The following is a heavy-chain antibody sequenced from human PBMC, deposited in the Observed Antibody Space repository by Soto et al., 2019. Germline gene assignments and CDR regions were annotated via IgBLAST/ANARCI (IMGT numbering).Heavy chain of an antibody. V-gene: IGHV3-72*01. Sequence: PGGSLRLSCAASGFTFSDHYIDWVRQAPGKGLEWVGRSRNKANSYSTEYAASVKGRFTISRDDSKNSLYLQMNSLKTEDTAVYYCARAATHPTKDYDYWGQGTLVTVSS. CDR1: GFTFSDHY. J-gene: IGHJ4*02. CDR2: SRNKANSYST. D-gene: IGHD2-2*01. CDR3: ARAATHPTKDYDY.